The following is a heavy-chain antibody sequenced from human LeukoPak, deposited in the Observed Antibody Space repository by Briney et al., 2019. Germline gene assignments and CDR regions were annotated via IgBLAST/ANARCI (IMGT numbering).Heavy chain of an antibody. V-gene: IGHV4-59*01. D-gene: IGHD2/OR15-2a*01. CDR3: ARGEALRQNYGLDV. J-gene: IGHJ6*02. CDR1: GGSINGFY. Sequence: SETLSLTCTVSGGSINGFYWNWLRQSPGKGLEWIGHVYFSGSTNHNPSLNSRVSISVDTSKNQFSLKMTSVTAADTAVYYWARGEALRQNYGLDVWGQGTTVTVSS. CDR2: VYFSGST.